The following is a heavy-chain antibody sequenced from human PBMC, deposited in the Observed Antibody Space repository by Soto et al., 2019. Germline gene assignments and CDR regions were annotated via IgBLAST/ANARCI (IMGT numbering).Heavy chain of an antibody. D-gene: IGHD1-26*01. CDR1: GGTFSSYA. CDR3: ARGDPLSLIVGATTGAFDI. CDR2: IIPIFGTA. V-gene: IGHV1-69*13. J-gene: IGHJ3*02. Sequence: ASVKVSCKASGGTFSSYAISWVRQAPGQGLEWMGGIIPIFGTANYGQKFQGRVTITADESTSTAYMELSSLRSEDTAVYYCARGDPLSLIVGATTGAFDIWGQGTMVTVSS.